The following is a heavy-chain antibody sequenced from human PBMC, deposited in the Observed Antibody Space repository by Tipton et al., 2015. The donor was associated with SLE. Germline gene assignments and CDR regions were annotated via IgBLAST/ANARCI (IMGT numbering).Heavy chain of an antibody. CDR1: GGSISSHY. D-gene: IGHD3-10*01. CDR2: IYYSGST. CDR3: ARSGGFGELLFDY. V-gene: IGHV4-59*11. Sequence: TLSLTCTVSGGSISSHYWSWIRQPPGKGLEWIGYIYYSGSTNYNPSLKSRVTISVDTSKNQFSLKLSSVTAADTAVYYCARSGGFGELLFDYWGQGTLVTVSS. J-gene: IGHJ4*02.